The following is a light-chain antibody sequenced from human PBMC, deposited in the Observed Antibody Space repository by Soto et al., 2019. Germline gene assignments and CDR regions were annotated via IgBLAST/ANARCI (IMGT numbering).Light chain of an antibody. CDR1: QSVSSSY. CDR2: GAS. J-gene: IGKJ5*01. Sequence: DIVLAQSPATLSLSPGERAPPSLRASQSVSSSYLAWYQQKPGQAPRLLLYGASSRATGIPDRFSGSGSGTDFTLTISRLEPEDFAVYYCQQYGSSPPITFGQGTRLEIK. V-gene: IGKV3-20*01. CDR3: QQYGSSPPIT.